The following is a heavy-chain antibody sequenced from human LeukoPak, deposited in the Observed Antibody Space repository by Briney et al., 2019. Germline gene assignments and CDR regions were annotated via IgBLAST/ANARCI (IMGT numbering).Heavy chain of an antibody. CDR3: ARPLGRQLWLETLFDH. CDR1: GFTFSSYS. CDR2: ISSSSSYI. V-gene: IGHV3-21*01. Sequence: PGGSLRLSCAASGFTFSSYSMNWVRQAPGKGLEWVSSISSSSSYIYYADSVKGRFTISRDNAKNSLYLQMNSLRAEDTAVYYCARPLGRQLWLETLFDHWGQGTLVTVSS. J-gene: IGHJ4*02. D-gene: IGHD5-18*01.